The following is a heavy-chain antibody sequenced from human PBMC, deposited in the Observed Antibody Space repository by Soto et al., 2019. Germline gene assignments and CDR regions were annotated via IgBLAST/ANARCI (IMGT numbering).Heavy chain of an antibody. CDR3: ARDFPDSSSWDGDAFDI. J-gene: IGHJ3*02. D-gene: IGHD6-13*01. Sequence: QVQLVQSGAEVKKPGSSAKVSCKASGGTFSSYTISWVRQAPGQGLEWMGRIIPILGIANYAQKFQGRVTITADKSTSTAYMELSSLRSEDTAVYYCARDFPDSSSWDGDAFDIWGQGTMVTVSS. CDR2: IIPILGIA. V-gene: IGHV1-69*08. CDR1: GGTFSSYT.